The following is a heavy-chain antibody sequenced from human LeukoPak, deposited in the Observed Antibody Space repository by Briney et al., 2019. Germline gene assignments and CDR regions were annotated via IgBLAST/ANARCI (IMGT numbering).Heavy chain of an antibody. CDR3: SIGRDGYGYFDY. Sequence: PGGSLRLSCAASGFTFNNAWMSWVRQAPGKGLEWVGRIKSKTDGGTIDYAAPVKGRFTISRDDSKNTLFLQMNSLKTEDTAVYYCSIGRDGYGYFDYWGQGTLVTVSS. D-gene: IGHD5-24*01. CDR2: IKSKTDGGTI. CDR1: GFTFNNAW. V-gene: IGHV3-15*01. J-gene: IGHJ4*02.